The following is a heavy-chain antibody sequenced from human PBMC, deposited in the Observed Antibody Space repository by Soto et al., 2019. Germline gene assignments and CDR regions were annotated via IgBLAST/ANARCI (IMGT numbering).Heavy chain of an antibody. CDR3: ARDSWDRNYDFWGGYYTTPPYGMDV. CDR1: GGSFSGYY. CDR2: INHSGST. D-gene: IGHD3-3*01. V-gene: IGHV4-34*01. J-gene: IGHJ6*02. Sequence: TSETLSLTCAVYGGSFSGYYWSWIRQPPGKGLGWIGEINHSGSTNYNPSLKSRVTISVDTSKNQFSLKLSSVTAADTAVYYCARDSWDRNYDFWGGYYTTPPYGMDVWGQGTTVTVSS.